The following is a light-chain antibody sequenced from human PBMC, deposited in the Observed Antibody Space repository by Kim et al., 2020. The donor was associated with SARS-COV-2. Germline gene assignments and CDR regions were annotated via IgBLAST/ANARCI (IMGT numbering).Light chain of an antibody. CDR2: GNN. CDR1: SLTNYY. CDR3: SSRDSGGNVV. J-gene: IGLJ2*01. V-gene: IGLV3-19*01. Sequence: SVALGQTARITCQGDSLTNYYSSWYQQKPGQAPVVVIYGNNNRPSGIPRFSGSNSGSTASLTITGAQAEDAADYYCSSRDSGGNVVFGGGTKLTVL.